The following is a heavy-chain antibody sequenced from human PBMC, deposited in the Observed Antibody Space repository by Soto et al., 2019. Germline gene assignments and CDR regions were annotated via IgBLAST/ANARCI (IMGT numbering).Heavy chain of an antibody. CDR3: ARSSSGANAGYFPL. CDR2: LYSGGTS. D-gene: IGHD2-15*01. V-gene: IGHV3-53*02. J-gene: IGHJ2*01. Sequence: EVQLVETGGGLAQPGGSLRLSCAASGLSVGDNYMSWVRQAPGTGLEWVSTLYSGGTSHDADSVKGRFTISSDNSKNMLYLQMNSLRVEDTAVYYCARSSSGANAGYFPLWGRGTLVTVSS. CDR1: GLSVGDNY.